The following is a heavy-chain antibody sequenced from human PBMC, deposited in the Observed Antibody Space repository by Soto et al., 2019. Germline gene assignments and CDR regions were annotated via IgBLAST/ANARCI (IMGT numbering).Heavy chain of an antibody. Sequence: GPTLVNPTQTLTLTCTFSGFSLSTSGVGVGWIRQPPGRALEWLALIYWNDDKRYSPSLKSRLTITKDTSKNQVVLTMTNMDPVDTATYYCAHSFSGWHPWWFDPWGQGTLVTVSS. CDR2: IYWNDDK. J-gene: IGHJ5*02. V-gene: IGHV2-5*01. CDR3: AHSFSGWHPWWFDP. D-gene: IGHD6-19*01. CDR1: GFSLSTSGVG.